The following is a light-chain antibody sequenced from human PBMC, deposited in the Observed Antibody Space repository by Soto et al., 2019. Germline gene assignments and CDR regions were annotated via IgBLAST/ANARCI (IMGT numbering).Light chain of an antibody. CDR1: QSISSY. Sequence: DIQRTQPPSSRSPPVGARATIPSRASQSISSYLNWYQQKPGKAPKLLIYAASSLQSGVPSRFSGSGSGTDFTLTISSLQPEDFAVYYCQQYNNWPPITFGQGTRLEIK. V-gene: IGKV1-39*01. CDR3: QQYNNWPPIT. J-gene: IGKJ5*01. CDR2: AAS.